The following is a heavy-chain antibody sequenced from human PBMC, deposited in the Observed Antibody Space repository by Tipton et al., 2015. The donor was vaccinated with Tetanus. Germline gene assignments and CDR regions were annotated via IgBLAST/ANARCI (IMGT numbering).Heavy chain of an antibody. CDR1: GGTFSSYA. D-gene: IGHD5-18*01. CDR3: ARGDTAMVYFDY. J-gene: IGHJ4*02. Sequence: QLVQSGPEVKKPGSSVKVSCKASGGTFSSYAISWVRQAPGQGLEWMGGIIPIFGTANYAQKFQGRVTITADESTSTTYMELSSLRSENTAVYFCARGDTAMVYFDYWGQGTLVTVSS. CDR2: IIPIFGTA. V-gene: IGHV1-69*01.